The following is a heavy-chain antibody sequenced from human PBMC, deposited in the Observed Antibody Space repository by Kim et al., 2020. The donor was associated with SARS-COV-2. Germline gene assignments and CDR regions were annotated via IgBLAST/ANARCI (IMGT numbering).Heavy chain of an antibody. Sequence: SETLSLTCTVSGASISPYYWSWIRQPPGKGLEWIGYIYYSGKTNYNPSLKSRVTISVDTSKNQFSLKLNSVTAADTAVYYCARGAGVGGAGWFDPWGQGT. CDR1: GASISPYY. CDR2: IYYSGKT. CDR3: ARGAGVGGAGWFDP. D-gene: IGHD1-26*01. V-gene: IGHV4-59*13. J-gene: IGHJ5*02.